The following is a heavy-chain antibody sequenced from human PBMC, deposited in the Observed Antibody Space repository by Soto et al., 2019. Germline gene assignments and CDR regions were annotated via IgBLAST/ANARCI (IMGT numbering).Heavy chain of an antibody. CDR2: ISAYNGNT. Sequence: ASVKVSCKASGYTFTSYGISWVRQAPGQGLEWMGWISAYNGNTNYAQKLQGRVTMTTDTSTSTAYMELRSLRSDDTAVYYCARDLGVGDYGDPLDYWGQGTLVTVPS. D-gene: IGHD4-17*01. CDR1: GYTFTSYG. J-gene: IGHJ4*02. CDR3: ARDLGVGDYGDPLDY. V-gene: IGHV1-18*01.